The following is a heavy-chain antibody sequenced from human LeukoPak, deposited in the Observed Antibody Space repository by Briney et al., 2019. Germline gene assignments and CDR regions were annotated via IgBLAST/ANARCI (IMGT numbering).Heavy chain of an antibody. CDR3: LTIVETDLDAFDI. Sequence: PGGSLRLSCAASGFTFRKYWLHWVRQAPGKGLVWVSRINPDDGSTSCADSVKGRFTISRDNAKSTLYLQMNSLRAEDTAVYYCLTIVETDLDAFDIWGQGTKVTVSS. CDR1: GFTFRKYW. D-gene: IGHD2-21*01. CDR2: INPDDGST. V-gene: IGHV3-74*01. J-gene: IGHJ3*02.